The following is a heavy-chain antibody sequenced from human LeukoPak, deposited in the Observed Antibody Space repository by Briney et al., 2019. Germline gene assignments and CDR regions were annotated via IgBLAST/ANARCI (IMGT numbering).Heavy chain of an antibody. Sequence: PSETLSLTCTVSGGSISSYYWSWIRQPPGKGLEWIGYIYCSGSTNYNPSLKSRVTISVDTSKNQFSLKLSSVTAADTAVYYCARVEHGSGSYGERWSWFDPWGQGTLVTVSS. V-gene: IGHV4-59*01. CDR3: ARVEHGSGSYGERWSWFDP. J-gene: IGHJ5*02. D-gene: IGHD3-10*01. CDR2: IYCSGST. CDR1: GGSISSYY.